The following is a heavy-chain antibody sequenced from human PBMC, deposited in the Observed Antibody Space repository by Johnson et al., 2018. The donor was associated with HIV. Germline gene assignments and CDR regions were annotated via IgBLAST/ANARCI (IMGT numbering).Heavy chain of an antibody. D-gene: IGHD3-22*01. CDR2: IKQDGSEK. CDR1: GFTFSSYW. J-gene: IGHJ3*02. CDR3: ARDRPIAPFDI. Sequence: VQLVESGGGLVQPGGSVRLSCAASGFTFSSYWMSWVRQAPGKGLEWVANIKQDGSEKYYVDSVKGRFTISRDNAKNSLYLQMNSLRAEDTAVYYCARDRPIAPFDIWGQGTMVTVSS. V-gene: IGHV3-7*01.